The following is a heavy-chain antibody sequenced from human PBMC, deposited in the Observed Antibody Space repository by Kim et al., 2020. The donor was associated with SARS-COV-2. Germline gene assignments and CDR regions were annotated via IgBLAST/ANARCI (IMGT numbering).Heavy chain of an antibody. J-gene: IGHJ4*02. Sequence: NPSLKSRVTISVDTSKNQFSLKLSSVTAADTAVYYCARAPLAGTTRGFDYWGQGTLVTVSS. CDR3: ARAPLAGTTRGFDY. D-gene: IGHD1-7*01. V-gene: IGHV4-34*01.